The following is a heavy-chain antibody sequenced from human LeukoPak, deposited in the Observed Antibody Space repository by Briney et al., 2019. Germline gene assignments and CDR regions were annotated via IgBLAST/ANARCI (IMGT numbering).Heavy chain of an antibody. V-gene: IGHV4-59*01. D-gene: IGHD6-13*01. J-gene: IGHJ3*02. CDR3: ARSSPGISDAFDI. CDR1: GGSISSYY. Sequence: SETLSLTCTVSGGSISSYYWSWIRQLPGKGLEWIGYIYYSGSTNYNPSLKSRVTISVDTSKNQFSLKLSSVTAADTAVYYCARSSPGISDAFDIWGQGTMVTVSS. CDR2: IYYSGST.